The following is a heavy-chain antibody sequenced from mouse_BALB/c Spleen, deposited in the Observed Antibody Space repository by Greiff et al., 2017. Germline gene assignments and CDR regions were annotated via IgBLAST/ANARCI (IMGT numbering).Heavy chain of an antibody. J-gene: IGHJ3*01. Sequence: VQLQQSGPELVKPGASVKISCKASGYAFSSSWMNWVKQRPGQGLEWIGRIYPGDGDTNYNGKFKGKATLTADKSSSTAYMQLSSLTSVDSAVYFCASYYDYDDVFAYWGQGTLVTVSA. V-gene: IGHV1-82*01. CDR1: GYAFSSSW. D-gene: IGHD2-4*01. CDR3: ASYYDYDDVFAY. CDR2: IYPGDGDT.